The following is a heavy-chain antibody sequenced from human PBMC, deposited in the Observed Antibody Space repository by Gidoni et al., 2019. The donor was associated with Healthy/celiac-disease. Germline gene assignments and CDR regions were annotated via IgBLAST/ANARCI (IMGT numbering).Heavy chain of an antibody. V-gene: IGHV1-8*01. Sequence: QVQLVQSGAEVKKPGASVKVSCKASGYTFTSYDINWVRQATGQGLEWMGWMNPNSGNTGYAQRFQGRVTMTRTTSISTAYMELSSLRSEDTAVYYCARLLKRGWLRSPHFDYWGQGTLVTVSS. J-gene: IGHJ4*02. CDR3: ARLLKRGWLRSPHFDY. CDR2: MNPNSGNT. D-gene: IGHD5-12*01. CDR1: GYTFTSYD.